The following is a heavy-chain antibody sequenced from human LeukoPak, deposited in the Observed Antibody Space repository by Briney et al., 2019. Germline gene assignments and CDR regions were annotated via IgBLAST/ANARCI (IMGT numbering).Heavy chain of an antibody. J-gene: IGHJ4*02. CDR1: GVSLSNYC. Sequence: SETLSLSCTVSGVSLSNYCLSWLRQPPGKGLEWVGRIYSTGSTTYSPPLKSRVIMSADPFKNHFPLKVTSVTAAGAAVYYCARHRSEGSYPLDSWGQGAMVIVSS. CDR3: ARHRSEGSYPLDS. CDR2: IYSTGST. V-gene: IGHV4-4*07.